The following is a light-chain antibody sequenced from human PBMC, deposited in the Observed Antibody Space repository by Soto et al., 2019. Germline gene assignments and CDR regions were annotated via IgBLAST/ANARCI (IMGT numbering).Light chain of an antibody. J-gene: IGLJ2*01. Sequence: QSVLTQPASVSGSPGQSLTISCTGTSSDVGGYDYVSWYQQHPGKAPKLMIYDVSNRPSGASDRVSGSKSDNTASLTISGLQAEDEADYYCSSFTSSSTLVFGGGTKLTVL. CDR1: SSDVGGYDY. V-gene: IGLV2-14*03. CDR3: SSFTSSSTLV. CDR2: DVS.